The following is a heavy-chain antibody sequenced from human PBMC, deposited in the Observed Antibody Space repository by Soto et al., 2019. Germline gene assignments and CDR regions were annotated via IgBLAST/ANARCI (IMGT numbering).Heavy chain of an antibody. CDR3: ASRSSGWYFDY. CDR2: ISSSGSTI. V-gene: IGHV3-11*01. Sequence: GGSLRLSCAASGFTFSDYYMTWIRQAPGKGLEWVSYISSSGSTIYYADSVKGRFTISRDNSKNTLYVQMNSLRAEDTAVYYCASRSSGWYFDYWGQGTLVTVSS. D-gene: IGHD6-19*01. J-gene: IGHJ4*02. CDR1: GFTFSDYY.